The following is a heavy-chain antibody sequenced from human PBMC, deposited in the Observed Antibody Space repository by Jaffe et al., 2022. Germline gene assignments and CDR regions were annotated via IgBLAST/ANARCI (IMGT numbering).Heavy chain of an antibody. V-gene: IGHV3-30*02. CDR2: IRYDGSNK. J-gene: IGHJ4*02. Sequence: QVQLVESGGGVVQPGGSLRLSCAASGFTFSSYGMHWVRQAPGKGLEWVAFIRYDGSNKYYADSVKGRFTISRDNSKNTLYLQMNSLRAEDTAVYYCAKEYSSGWSHGGSVVDYWGQGTLVTVSS. D-gene: IGHD6-19*01. CDR3: AKEYSSGWSHGGSVVDY. CDR1: GFTFSSYG.